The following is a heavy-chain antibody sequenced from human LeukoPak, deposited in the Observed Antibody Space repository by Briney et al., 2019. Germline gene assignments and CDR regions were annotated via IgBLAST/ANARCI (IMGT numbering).Heavy chain of an antibody. J-gene: IGHJ4*02. V-gene: IGHV4-4*07. D-gene: IGHD2-15*01. Sequence: SETLSLTCTVSGGSISSYYWSWIRQPAGKGLERIGRIYTSGSTNYNPSLKSRVTMSADTSKNQFSLKLSSVTAADTAVYYCARDRPASSSYYFDYWGQGTLVTVSS. CDR3: ARDRPASSSYYFDY. CDR1: GGSISSYY. CDR2: IYTSGST.